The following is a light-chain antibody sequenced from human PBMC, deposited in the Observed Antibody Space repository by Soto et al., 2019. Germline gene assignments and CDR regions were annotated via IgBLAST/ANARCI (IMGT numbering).Light chain of an antibody. Sequence: EIVLTQSPGTLSLSPGERATLSCRASQSISNYLAWYQQKPGQPPRLLIYGASSRATGIPDRFSGSGSGTDFTLTIIRLEPEDFAVYYCQQNANSLFTFGPGTKVDIK. CDR3: QQNANSLFT. CDR2: GAS. CDR1: QSISNY. J-gene: IGKJ3*01. V-gene: IGKV3-20*01.